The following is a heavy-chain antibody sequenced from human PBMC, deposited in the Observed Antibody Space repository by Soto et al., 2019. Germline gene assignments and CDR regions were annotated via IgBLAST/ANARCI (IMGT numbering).Heavy chain of an antibody. CDR3: ARARTTGTNYYHSYMAV. V-gene: IGHV1-69*02. Sequence: VKVSCKASGGAFSSYTLSWVRQAPGQGLEWMGRIIPILGIANYAQKFQGRVTITGDKSTSTAYMELSSLRSEDTAVYYCARARTTGTNYYHSYMAVLGKGTTVPVSS. J-gene: IGHJ6*03. D-gene: IGHD1-1*01. CDR2: IIPILGIA. CDR1: GGAFSSYT.